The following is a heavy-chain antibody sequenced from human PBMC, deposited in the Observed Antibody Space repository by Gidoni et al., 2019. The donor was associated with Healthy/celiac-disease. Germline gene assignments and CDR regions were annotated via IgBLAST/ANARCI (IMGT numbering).Heavy chain of an antibody. Sequence: VQLVQTGAEAKKPGASVQVSRKASGYTFTSYGNSWVRQAHGQGLEWMGWISAYNGNTNYAQKLQGRVTMTTDTSTSTAYMELRSLRSDDTAVYYCARDGVGIVVVVAATPSYFDYWGQGTLVTVSS. CDR2: ISAYNGNT. V-gene: IGHV1-18*01. CDR3: ARDGVGIVVVVAATPSYFDY. J-gene: IGHJ4*02. CDR1: GYTFTSYG. D-gene: IGHD2-15*01.